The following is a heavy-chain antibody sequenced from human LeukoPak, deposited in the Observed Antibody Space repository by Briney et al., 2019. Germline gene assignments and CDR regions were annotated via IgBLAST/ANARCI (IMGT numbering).Heavy chain of an antibody. V-gene: IGHV3-15*01. D-gene: IGHD3-9*01. J-gene: IGHJ4*02. CDR3: TTDPSERYFDWLLYDY. Sequence: GGSLRLSCAASGFTFSNAWMSWVRQAPGKGLERVGRIKSKTDGGTTDYAAPVKGRFTISRDDSKNTLYLQMNSLKTEDTAVYYCTTDPSERYFDWLLYDYWGQGTLVTVSS. CDR2: IKSKTDGGTT. CDR1: GFTFSNAW.